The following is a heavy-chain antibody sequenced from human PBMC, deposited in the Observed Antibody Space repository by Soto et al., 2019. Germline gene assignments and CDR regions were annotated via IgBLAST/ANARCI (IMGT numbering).Heavy chain of an antibody. V-gene: IGHV1-69*12. D-gene: IGHD6-19*01. J-gene: IGHJ6*02. CDR3: ASWLKEAGIGGNYSYGMDV. CDR1: GGTFSNYA. Sequence: QVQLVQSGAEVKKPGSSVKVSCKASGGTFSNYALSWVRQAPGQGLEWMGGIMLMFGRADYAPKFQGRVKIPADESTSTAHMDLSRLRSEDTAVYYCASWLKEAGIGGNYSYGMDVWGQGTTVTVSS. CDR2: IMLMFGRA.